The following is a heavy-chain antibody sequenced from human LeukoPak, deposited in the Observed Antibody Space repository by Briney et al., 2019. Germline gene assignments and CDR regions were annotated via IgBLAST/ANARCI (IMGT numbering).Heavy chain of an antibody. Sequence: SETLSLTCTVSGGSLSTYYWSWIRQPPGKGLEWIGYIYYSGSTNYNPSLKSRVTISVDTSKNQFSLKLSSVTAADTAVYYCAREGGSYYPHYYFDNWGQGTLVTVSS. D-gene: IGHD1-26*01. V-gene: IGHV4-59*01. CDR3: AREGGSYYPHYYFDN. J-gene: IGHJ4*02. CDR1: GGSLSTYY. CDR2: IYYSGST.